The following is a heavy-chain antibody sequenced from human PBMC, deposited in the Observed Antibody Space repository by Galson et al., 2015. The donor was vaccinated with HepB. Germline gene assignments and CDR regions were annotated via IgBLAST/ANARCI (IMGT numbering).Heavy chain of an antibody. CDR3: ARGQAGTPFYYYAMDV. J-gene: IGHJ6*02. CDR1: GFTVSRNY. CDR2: INSGGNT. V-gene: IGHV3-53*01. Sequence: SLRLSCAASGFTVSRNYMSWARQAPGKGLEWVSFINSGGNTYYADSVKGRFTISRDDSKNTLSLQMNSLRTEDTAVYYCARGQAGTPFYYYAMDVWGQGTTVTVSS. D-gene: IGHD1-1*01.